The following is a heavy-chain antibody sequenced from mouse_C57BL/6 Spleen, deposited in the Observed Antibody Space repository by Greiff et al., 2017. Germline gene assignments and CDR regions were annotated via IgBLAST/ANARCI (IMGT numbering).Heavy chain of an antibody. CDR3: VKEALYYGNYGWYFDV. V-gene: IGHV10-3*01. CDR1: GLTFNTYA. J-gene: IGHJ1*03. D-gene: IGHD2-1*01. CDR2: LRSKSSNYAT. Sequence: DVKLVVSGGGLVQPKGSLKLSCAASGLTFNTYAMHWVRQASGKGLEWVARLRSKSSNYATYYADSVKDRFTISRDDSQSMLYLQMNNLKTEDTAMYYCVKEALYYGNYGWYFDVWGTGTTVTVSS.